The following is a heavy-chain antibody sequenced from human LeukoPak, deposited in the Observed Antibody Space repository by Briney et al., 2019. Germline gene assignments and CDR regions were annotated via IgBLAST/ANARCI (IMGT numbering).Heavy chain of an antibody. CDR1: GYTFTSNG. CDR2: ISTYNGNT. CDR3: ARLSADYYDSSGLLYYFDF. D-gene: IGHD3-22*01. Sequence: ASVKISCKASGYTFTSNGISWGRHPPREGLQWMGWISTYNGNTNYAHPSHNRLTTISDATTITTYMELRSLRSDDTAVYYCARLSADYYDSSGLLYYFDFWGQGTLVSVSS. V-gene: IGHV1-18*01. J-gene: IGHJ4*02.